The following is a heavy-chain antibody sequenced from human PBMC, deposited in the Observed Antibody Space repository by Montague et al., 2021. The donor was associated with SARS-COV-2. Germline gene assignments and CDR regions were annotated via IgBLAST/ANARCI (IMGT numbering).Heavy chain of an antibody. CDR3: AREYSAPRWFGEYNRYGMDV. V-gene: IGHV3-33*08. CDR2: IWYDGSNQ. D-gene: IGHD3-10*01. Sequence: SRRLSCAASGFNFSSYDMRWVRQAPGKGLEWVAVIWYDGSNQYYGDSVKGRFTISRDNSKNTLYLQMNSLRAEDTAVYYCAREYSAPRWFGEYNRYGMDVWGQGTTVTVSS. J-gene: IGHJ6*02. CDR1: GFNFSSYD.